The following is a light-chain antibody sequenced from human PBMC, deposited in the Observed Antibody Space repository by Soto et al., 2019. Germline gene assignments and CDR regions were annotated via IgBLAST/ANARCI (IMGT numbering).Light chain of an antibody. V-gene: IGKV3-11*01. J-gene: IGKJ4*01. CDR3: QQRSNWPPIT. CDR2: DAS. Sequence: ESVLTQSPATLSLSPGERSTLSCMAIKSVSSYLAWYQQKPCQAPRLLIYDASNRATGIPARFSGSGSGTDFTLTISSLEPEDFAVYYCQQRSNWPPITFGGGTKVDIK. CDR1: KSVSSY.